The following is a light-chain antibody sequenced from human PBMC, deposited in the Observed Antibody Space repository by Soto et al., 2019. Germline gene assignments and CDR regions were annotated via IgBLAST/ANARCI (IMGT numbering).Light chain of an antibody. CDR1: QGISSY. V-gene: IGKV1-9*01. Sequence: DIQLTQSPSFLSASVGDRVTITCRASQGISSYLAWYQQKPGKAPKLLIYAASTLQSGVPSRFSGSGSGKEFTLTISSLQPEDFATYYCQQLNSYPITFGGGTKVEIK. CDR2: AAS. CDR3: QQLNSYPIT. J-gene: IGKJ4*01.